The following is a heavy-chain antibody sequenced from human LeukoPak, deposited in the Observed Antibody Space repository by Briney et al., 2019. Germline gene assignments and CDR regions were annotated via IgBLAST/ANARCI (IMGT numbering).Heavy chain of an antibody. Sequence: SETLSLTCTVSGGSISSSSYYWGWIRQPPGKGLEWIGSIYYSGSTYYNPSLKSRVTISVDTSKNQFSLKLSSVTAADTAVYYCARGPGGGYDFEHFDYWGQGTLVTVSS. V-gene: IGHV4-39*07. D-gene: IGHD5-12*01. J-gene: IGHJ4*02. CDR2: IYYSGST. CDR3: ARGPGGGYDFEHFDY. CDR1: GGSISSSSYY.